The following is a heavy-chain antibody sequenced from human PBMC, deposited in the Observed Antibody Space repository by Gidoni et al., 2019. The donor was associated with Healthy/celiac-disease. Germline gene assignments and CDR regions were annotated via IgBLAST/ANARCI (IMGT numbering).Heavy chain of an antibody. CDR3: ARTRNGKQWLVSGWFDP. J-gene: IGHJ5*02. V-gene: IGHV4-34*01. CDR2: INHSGST. D-gene: IGHD6-19*01. CDR1: GGSFSGYY. Sequence: QVQLQQWGAGLLKPSETLSLTCAVYGGSFSGYYWRWIRQPPGKGLEWIGEINHSGSTNYNPSLKSRVTISVDTSKNQFSLKLSSVTAADTAVYYCARTRNGKQWLVSGWFDPWGQGTLVTVSS.